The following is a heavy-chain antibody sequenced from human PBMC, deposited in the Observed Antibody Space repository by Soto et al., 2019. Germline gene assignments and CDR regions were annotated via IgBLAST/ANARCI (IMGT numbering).Heavy chain of an antibody. Sequence: QVQLVESGGGVVQPGRSLRLSCASSGFTFSSYAMHWVRQAPGKGLEWVAVISYDGSNKYYADSVKGRFTISRDNSKNTLYLQMNSLRAEDTAVYYCARGLFYDSNGSRGDFDYGGQGTLVTVSS. CDR3: ARGLFYDSNGSRGDFDY. CDR2: ISYDGSNK. CDR1: GFTFSSYA. V-gene: IGHV3-30-3*01. J-gene: IGHJ4*02. D-gene: IGHD3-22*01.